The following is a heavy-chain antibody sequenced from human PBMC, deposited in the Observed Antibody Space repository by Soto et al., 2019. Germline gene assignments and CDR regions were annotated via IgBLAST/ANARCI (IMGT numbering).Heavy chain of an antibody. Sequence: GESLKISCAASGFTFSNAWMSWVRQAPGKGLEWVGRIKSKTDGGTTDYAAPVKGRFTISRDDSKNTLYLQMNSLKTEDTAVYYCTTLLRRHAFDIWGQGTMVTVSS. CDR2: IKSKTDGGTT. CDR1: GFTFSNAW. V-gene: IGHV3-15*01. J-gene: IGHJ3*02. CDR3: TTLLRRHAFDI.